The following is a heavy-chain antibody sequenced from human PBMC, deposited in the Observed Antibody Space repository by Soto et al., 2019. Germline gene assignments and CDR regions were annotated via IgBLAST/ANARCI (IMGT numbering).Heavy chain of an antibody. Sequence: PGGSLRLSCXAXGFTFSSYWMSWVRQAPGKGLEWVANIKQDGSEKYYVDSVKGRFTISRDNAKNSLYLQMNSLRAEDTAVYYCARDQWPSSSWYMWGAHWGQGTLVTVSS. CDR3: ARDQWPSSSWYMWGAH. J-gene: IGHJ4*02. CDR2: IKQDGSEK. CDR1: GFTFSSYW. V-gene: IGHV3-7*01. D-gene: IGHD6-13*01.